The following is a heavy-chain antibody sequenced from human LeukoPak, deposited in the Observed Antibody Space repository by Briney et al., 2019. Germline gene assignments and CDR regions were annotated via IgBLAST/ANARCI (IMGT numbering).Heavy chain of an antibody. CDR1: GYTLTELS. Sequence: ASVKVSCKVSGYTLTELSMHWVRQAPGKGLGWMGGFDPEDGETIYAQKFQGRVTMTEDTSTDTAYMELSSLRSEDTAVYYCATRGWELLSDAFDIWGQGTMVTVSS. CDR3: ATRGWELLSDAFDI. CDR2: FDPEDGET. D-gene: IGHD1-26*01. V-gene: IGHV1-24*01. J-gene: IGHJ3*02.